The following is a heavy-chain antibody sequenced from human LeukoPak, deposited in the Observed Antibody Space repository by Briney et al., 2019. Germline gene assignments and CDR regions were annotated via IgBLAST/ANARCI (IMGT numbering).Heavy chain of an antibody. Sequence: ASVKVSCKASGYTFTNYGISWVRQAPGQGLEWMGWISIYNGNTDYAQKLRGRVTMTTDTSTSTAYMELRSLRSDDTAVYYCARITYDFWSSYYMPDDPWGQGTLVTVSS. CDR1: GYTFTNYG. V-gene: IGHV1-18*01. CDR3: ARITYDFWSSYYMPDDP. D-gene: IGHD3-3*01. CDR2: ISIYNGNT. J-gene: IGHJ5*02.